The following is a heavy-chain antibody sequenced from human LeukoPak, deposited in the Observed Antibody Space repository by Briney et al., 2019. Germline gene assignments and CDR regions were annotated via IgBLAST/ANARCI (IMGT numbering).Heavy chain of an antibody. CDR1: GGSISSYY. Sequence: SETLSLTCTVSGGSISSYYWSWIRQPPGKGLEWIGYIYYSGSTNYNPSLKSRLTISEDTSKNQFSLKLSSVTAADTAVYFCARHVTTVTFFDFWGQGTLVTVSS. CDR2: IYYSGST. CDR3: ARHVTTVTFFDF. J-gene: IGHJ4*02. V-gene: IGHV4-59*08. D-gene: IGHD4-11*01.